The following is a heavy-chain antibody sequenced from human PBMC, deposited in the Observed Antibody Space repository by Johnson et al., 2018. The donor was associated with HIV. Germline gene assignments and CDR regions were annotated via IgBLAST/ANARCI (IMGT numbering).Heavy chain of an antibody. Sequence: QVQLVESGGGVVQPGRSLRLSCAASGFTFSSYGMHWVRQAPAKGLEWVAFISYDGSNKYYADSVKGRFTISRDNSKNTLYLQMNSLRAEDTAVYYCARLYCSSTSCYEGGGDAFDIWGQGTMVTVSS. CDR2: ISYDGSNK. CDR1: GFTFSSYG. D-gene: IGHD2-2*01. CDR3: ARLYCSSTSCYEGGGDAFDI. V-gene: IGHV3-30-3*01. J-gene: IGHJ3*02.